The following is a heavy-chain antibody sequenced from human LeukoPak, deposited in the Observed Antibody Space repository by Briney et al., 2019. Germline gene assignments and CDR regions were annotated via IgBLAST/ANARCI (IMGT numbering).Heavy chain of an antibody. V-gene: IGHV3-21*01. CDR3: ARDWGYQLLFGWSIDY. CDR1: GFTFSSYS. Sequence: GGSLRLSCEASGFTFSSYSMNWVRQAPGKGLEWVSSISSSSSYIYYADSVKGRFTISRDNAKNSLYLQMNSLRAEDTAVYYCARDWGYQLLFGWSIDYWGQGTLVTVSS. D-gene: IGHD2-2*01. CDR2: ISSSSSYI. J-gene: IGHJ4*02.